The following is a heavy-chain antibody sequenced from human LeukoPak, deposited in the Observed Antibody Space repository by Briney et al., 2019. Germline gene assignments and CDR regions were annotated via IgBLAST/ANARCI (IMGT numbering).Heavy chain of an antibody. CDR3: AKGLRYYAVMGGAFDM. V-gene: IGHV3-23*01. J-gene: IGHJ3*02. D-gene: IGHD3-9*01. CDR1: GFTFYEYA. Sequence: GGSLRLSCAASGFTFYEYAMNWVRQSPDKGLEWVAVIKGSGDTTYYAESVKGRFTISRDNSKNTVSLQMNDLRAEDAAIYFCAKGLRYYAVMGGAFDMWGQGTTVAVSS. CDR2: IKGSGDTT.